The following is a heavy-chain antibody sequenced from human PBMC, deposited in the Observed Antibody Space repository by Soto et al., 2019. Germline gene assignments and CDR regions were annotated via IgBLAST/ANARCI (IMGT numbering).Heavy chain of an antibody. CDR1: GFTFSSYA. V-gene: IGHV3-30-3*01. Sequence: QVQLVESGGGVVQPGRSLRLSCAASGFTFSSYAMNWVRQAPGKGLEWVAVISYDGSNKYYADSVKGRFTISRDNSKNTLYQQMNSLRAEDKAVDYCARNREAAGTTFNYWGQGTLVTVHS. CDR3: ARNREAAGTTFNY. J-gene: IGHJ4*02. CDR2: ISYDGSNK. D-gene: IGHD6-13*01.